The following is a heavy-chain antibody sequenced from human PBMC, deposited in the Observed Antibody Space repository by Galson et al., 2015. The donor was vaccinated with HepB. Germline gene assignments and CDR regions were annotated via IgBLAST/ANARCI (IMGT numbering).Heavy chain of an antibody. J-gene: IGHJ4*02. V-gene: IGHV1-69*02. CDR1: GCAFAKYN. CDR3: ARSHYYGRSHSGK. D-gene: IGHD3-10*01. CDR2: IIPVLDIT. Sequence: SVTVSCKASGCAFAKYNFNWVRQAPGQGLEWMGKIIPVLDITKYAQKFQGRVTITADTSTSTAYMELSSLRSDDTALYYCARSHYYGRSHSGKWGQGTEVTGSA.